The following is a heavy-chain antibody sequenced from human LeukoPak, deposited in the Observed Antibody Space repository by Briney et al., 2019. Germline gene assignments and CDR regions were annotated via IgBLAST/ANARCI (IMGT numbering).Heavy chain of an antibody. CDR1: GFTFSGYA. D-gene: IGHD5-12*01. CDR2: ISGSGGST. V-gene: IGHV3-23*01. J-gene: IGHJ4*02. CDR3: AKDVRDHSGYYSDY. Sequence: GGSLRLSCAASGFTFSGYAMSWVRQAPGKGLEWVSAISGSGGSTYYADSVKGRFTISKDNSKNTLYLQMNSLRAEDTAVYYCAKDVRDHSGYYSDYWGQGTLVTVSS.